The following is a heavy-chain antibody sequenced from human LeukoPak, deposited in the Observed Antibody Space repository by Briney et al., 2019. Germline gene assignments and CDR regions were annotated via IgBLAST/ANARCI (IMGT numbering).Heavy chain of an antibody. CDR2: ISSSSSTI. V-gene: IGHV3-48*01. J-gene: IGHJ4*02. CDR3: ARERGYSYGRKNFDY. D-gene: IGHD5-18*01. Sequence: GGSLRLSCAASGFTFSSYWMNWVRQAPGKGLEWVSYISSSSSTIYYADSVKGRFTISRDNAKNSLYLQMNSLRAEDTAVYYCARERGYSYGRKNFDYWGQGTLVTVSS. CDR1: GFTFSSYW.